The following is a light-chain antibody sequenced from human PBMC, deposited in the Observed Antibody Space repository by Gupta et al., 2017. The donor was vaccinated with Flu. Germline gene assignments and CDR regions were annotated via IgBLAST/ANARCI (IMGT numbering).Light chain of an antibody. CDR2: ENN. V-gene: IGLV1-51*02. Sequence: KVTISGAGGSSNIEKNYCSWYKQLTGTAPELLIYENNKRPSGIPDRFSGPKSDTSATLAINGLRAGEEADYYCATWDSSMSGGVLGGGTKLTVL. CDR3: ATWDSSMSGGV. CDR1: SSNIEKNY. J-gene: IGLJ3*02.